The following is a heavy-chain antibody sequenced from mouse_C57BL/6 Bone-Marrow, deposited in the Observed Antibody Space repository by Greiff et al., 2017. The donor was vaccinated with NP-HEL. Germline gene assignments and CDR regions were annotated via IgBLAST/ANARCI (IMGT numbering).Heavy chain of an antibody. V-gene: IGHV1-81*01. J-gene: IGHJ4*01. D-gene: IGHD1-1*01. Sequence: VQVVESGAELARPGASVKLSCKASGYTFTSYGISWVKQRTGQGLEWIGEIYPRSGNTYYNEKFKGKATLTADKSSSTAYMELRSLTSEDSAVYFCARRTYYYGSNYAMDYWGQGTSVTVSS. CDR2: IYPRSGNT. CDR3: ARRTYYYGSNYAMDY. CDR1: GYTFTSYG.